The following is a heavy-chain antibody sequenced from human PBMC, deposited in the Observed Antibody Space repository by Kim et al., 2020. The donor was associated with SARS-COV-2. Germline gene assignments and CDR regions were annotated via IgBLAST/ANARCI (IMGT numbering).Heavy chain of an antibody. D-gene: IGHD6-19*01. CDR2: INPNSGGT. V-gene: IGHV1-2*06. J-gene: IGHJ4*02. Sequence: ASVKVSCKASGYTFTGYYMHWVRQAPGQGLEWMGRINPNSGGTNYAQKFQGRVTMTRDTSISTAYMELSRLRSDDTAVYYCVTLPTEVAGTFISETDFDYWGQGTLVTVSS. CDR1: GYTFTGYY. CDR3: VTLPTEVAGTFISETDFDY.